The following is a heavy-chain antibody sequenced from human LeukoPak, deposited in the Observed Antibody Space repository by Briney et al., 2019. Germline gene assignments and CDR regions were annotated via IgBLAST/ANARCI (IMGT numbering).Heavy chain of an antibody. D-gene: IGHD3-10*01. Sequence: ASVKVSCKASGYTCTGYYMHWVRQAPGQGLEWMGWINPNSGGTNYAQKFQGRVTMTRDTSISTAYMELSRLRSDDTAVYYCARDGNMVNWFDPWGQGTLVTVSS. V-gene: IGHV1-2*02. CDR3: ARDGNMVNWFDP. CDR1: GYTCTGYY. J-gene: IGHJ5*02. CDR2: INPNSGGT.